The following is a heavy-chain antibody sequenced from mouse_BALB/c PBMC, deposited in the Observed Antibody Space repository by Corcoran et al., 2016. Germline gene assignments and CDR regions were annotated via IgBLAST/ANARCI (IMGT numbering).Heavy chain of an antibody. CDR1: GYSFTGHY. V-gene: IGHV1-34*02. Sequence: EVQLQQSGPELVKRGASVKISCKASGYSFTGHYMHWVKQSHVKSLEWIGRIYPYKGATIYNQNFKDKASLTVDKSSSTAYMELHSLTSEDSAVYYCARGHYDNFLYYFDAWGQGTTLTVSS. D-gene: IGHD2-1*01. J-gene: IGHJ2*01. CDR3: ARGHYDNFLYYFDA. CDR2: IYPYKGAT.